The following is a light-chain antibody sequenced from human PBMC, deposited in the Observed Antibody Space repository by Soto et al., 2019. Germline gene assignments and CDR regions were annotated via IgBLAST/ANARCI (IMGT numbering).Light chain of an antibody. V-gene: IGLV3-21*02. CDR1: RIGTES. CDR3: QVWDTTINHVL. CDR2: DDS. Sequence: SYELTQPPSVSVAPGQTARITCGGNRIGTESVHWYQQKPGQAPVLDVYDDSDRPSGIPERFSGSNSGNTATLTLSRVEAGDEADYYCQVWDTTINHVLFGGGTKLTVL. J-gene: IGLJ2*01.